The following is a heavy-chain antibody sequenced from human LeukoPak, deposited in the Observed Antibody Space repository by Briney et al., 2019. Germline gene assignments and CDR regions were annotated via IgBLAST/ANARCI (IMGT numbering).Heavy chain of an antibody. V-gene: IGHV4-59*12. Sequence: PSETLSLTCTVSGGSISSYYWSWIRQPPGKGLEWIGYIYYSGSTNYNPSLKSRVTISVDTSKNQFSLKLSSVTAADTAVYYCARAIPGIAAAHAFEIWGQGTMVTVSS. J-gene: IGHJ3*02. CDR3: ARAIPGIAAAHAFEI. CDR2: IYYSGST. D-gene: IGHD6-13*01. CDR1: GGSISSYY.